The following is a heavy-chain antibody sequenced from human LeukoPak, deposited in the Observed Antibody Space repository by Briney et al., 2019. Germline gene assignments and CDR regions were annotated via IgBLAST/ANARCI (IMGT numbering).Heavy chain of an antibody. D-gene: IGHD3-22*01. CDR2: ISGSGGST. J-gene: IGHJ1*01. CDR1: GFTFSSYA. Sequence: GGSLRLSCAASGFTFSSYAMSWVRQAPGKGLEWVSAISGSGGSTYYADSVKGRFTISRDNSKNTLYLQMNSLRAEDAAVYYCAKDAYGSTMITSFQHWGQGTLVTVSS. V-gene: IGHV3-23*01. CDR3: AKDAYGSTMITSFQH.